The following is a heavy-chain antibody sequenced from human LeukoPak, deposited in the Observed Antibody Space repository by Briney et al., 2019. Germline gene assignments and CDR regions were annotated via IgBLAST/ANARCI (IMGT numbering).Heavy chain of an antibody. D-gene: IGHD4-17*01. CDR3: AKDRDDYGDFAFDY. CDR1: GFTFSSYV. CDR2: ISRSGDVT. V-gene: IGHV3-23*01. Sequence: GGSLRLSCAASGFTFSSYVMDWVRQAPGEGLEWVSGISRSGDVTYYADSVKGRFTISRDNSKNTLYLQIDGLRAEDTAIYYCAKDRDDYGDFAFDYWGQGILVTVSS. J-gene: IGHJ4*02.